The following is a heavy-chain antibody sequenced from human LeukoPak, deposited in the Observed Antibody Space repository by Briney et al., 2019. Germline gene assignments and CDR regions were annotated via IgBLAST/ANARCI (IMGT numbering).Heavy chain of an antibody. J-gene: IGHJ5*02. CDR3: AGEVVRDVSGVDYTWLDP. Sequence: GGSLRLSCAASGFTFNTYGMHWVRQTPGKGLEWVAVIWHDGSDEYYADSVKGRFTISRDNSKSLVYLQMDSLRDEDTAVYYCAGEVVRDVSGVDYTWLDPWGQGTLVCVSA. D-gene: IGHD2-8*01. V-gene: IGHV3-33*01. CDR2: IWHDGSDE. CDR1: GFTFNTYG.